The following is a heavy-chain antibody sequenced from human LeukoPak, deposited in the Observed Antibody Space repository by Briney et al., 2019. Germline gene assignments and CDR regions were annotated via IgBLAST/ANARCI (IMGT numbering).Heavy chain of an antibody. J-gene: IGHJ6*02. CDR3: AGDYGDSSYYYYGMDV. Sequence: ASVKVSCKASGYTFTSYGISWVRQAPGQGLEWMGWISAYNGNTNYAQKLQGRVTMTTDTFTSTAYMELRSLRSDDTAVYYCAGDYGDSSYYYYGMDVWGQGTTVTVSS. CDR2: ISAYNGNT. V-gene: IGHV1-18*01. D-gene: IGHD4-17*01. CDR1: GYTFTSYG.